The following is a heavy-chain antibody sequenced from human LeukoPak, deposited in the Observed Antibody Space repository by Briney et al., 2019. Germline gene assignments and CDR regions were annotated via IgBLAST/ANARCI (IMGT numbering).Heavy chain of an antibody. V-gene: IGHV3-43*02. Sequence: PGGSLRLSCAASGFTFDDYAMHWVRQAPGKGLEWVSLISGDGGSTYYADSVKGRFTISSDNSKNSLYLQMNSLRTEDTALYYCAKDGHSSDMGIAAAGTGWFDPWGQGTLVTVSS. J-gene: IGHJ5*01. D-gene: IGHD6-13*01. CDR1: GFTFDDYA. CDR3: AKDGHSSDMGIAAAGTGWFDP. CDR2: ISGDGGST.